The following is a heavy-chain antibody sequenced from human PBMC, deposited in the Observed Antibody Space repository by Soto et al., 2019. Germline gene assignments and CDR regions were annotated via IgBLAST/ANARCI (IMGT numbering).Heavy chain of an antibody. CDR1: GDSISNYY. Sequence: SETLSLTCTVSGDSISNYYWTWIRQPPGKGLEWIGCFYNSGNTNYNPSLKSRVTISVDTSISTAYMELSSLRSEDTAVYYCARESSYGLVYWGQGTLVTVSS. J-gene: IGHJ4*02. CDR3: ARESSYGLVY. CDR2: FYNSGNT. D-gene: IGHD5-18*01. V-gene: IGHV4-59*01.